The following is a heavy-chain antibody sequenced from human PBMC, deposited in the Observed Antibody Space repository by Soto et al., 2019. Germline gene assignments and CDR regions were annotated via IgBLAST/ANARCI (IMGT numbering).Heavy chain of an antibody. V-gene: IGHV4-61*01. J-gene: IGHJ4*02. CDR1: GGSVSSGSYY. Sequence: QVQLQESGPGLVKPSETLSLTCTVSGGSVSSGSYYWSWIRQPPGKGLEWIGYIYYSGSTNYNPSLKSRVPISVDTSKNQFSLKLSSVTAADTAVYYCARELGYSYGSGIDYWGQGNLVTVSS. CDR2: IYYSGST. CDR3: ARELGYSYGSGIDY. D-gene: IGHD5-18*01.